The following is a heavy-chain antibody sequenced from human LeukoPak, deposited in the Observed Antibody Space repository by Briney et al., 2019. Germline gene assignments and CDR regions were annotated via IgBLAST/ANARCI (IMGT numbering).Heavy chain of an antibody. CDR2: INAYNGNT. CDR1: GYTFTSYG. D-gene: IGHD6-13*01. J-gene: IGHJ4*02. CDR3: ARWAGRLISSSWLDY. Sequence: ASVKVSCKASGYTFTSYGISRVRQAPGQGLEWMGWINAYNGNTNYAQMLQGRVTMTTDTSTSTAYMELRSLRSDDTAVYYCARWAGRLISSSWLDYWGQGTLVTVSS. V-gene: IGHV1-18*01.